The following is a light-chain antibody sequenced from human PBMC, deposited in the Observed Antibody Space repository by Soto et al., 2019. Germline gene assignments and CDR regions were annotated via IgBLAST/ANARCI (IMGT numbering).Light chain of an antibody. CDR3: QQYNDWPLT. CDR1: QSVNSN. CDR2: GAS. V-gene: IGKV3-15*01. Sequence: EKVMTQSPAALSVSPGERATLSCMAGQSVNSNLAWYQQKPGQAPRLLLYGASTRATGIPARFSGSASGTEFTLTISSLQSEDSAVYYCQQYNDWPLTFGGGTKVEVK. J-gene: IGKJ4*01.